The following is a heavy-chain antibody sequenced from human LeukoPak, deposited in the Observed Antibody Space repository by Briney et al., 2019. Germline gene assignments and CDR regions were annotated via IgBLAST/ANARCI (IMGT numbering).Heavy chain of an antibody. CDR2: INHSGST. J-gene: IGHJ6*03. D-gene: IGHD3-16*01. Sequence: SETLSLTCAVYGGSFSGYYWSWIRQPPGKGLEWIGEINHSGSTNYNPSLKSRVTISVDKSKNQFSLKLSSVTAADTAVYYCARVAVGSPSYYYYYYMDVWGKGTTVTVSS. CDR3: ARVAVGSPSYYYYYYMDV. CDR1: GGSFSGYY. V-gene: IGHV4-34*01.